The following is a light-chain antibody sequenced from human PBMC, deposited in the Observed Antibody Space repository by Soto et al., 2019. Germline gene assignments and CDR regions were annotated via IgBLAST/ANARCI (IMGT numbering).Light chain of an antibody. CDR2: DAS. J-gene: IGKJ1*01. CDR1: QSISSW. CDR3: QQYNSYPWT. V-gene: IGKV1-5*01. Sequence: IHMTHSPSTLSASVLDRVSITFLAGQSISSWLAWYQQKPGKAPKLLIYDASSLQNGVPSRFRGAESGTEFTLTISSLQPDDFAVYYCQQYNSYPWTFGQGTKVDIK.